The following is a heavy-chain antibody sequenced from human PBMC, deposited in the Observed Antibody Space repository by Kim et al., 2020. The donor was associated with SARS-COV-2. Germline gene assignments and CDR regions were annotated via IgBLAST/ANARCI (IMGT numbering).Heavy chain of an antibody. V-gene: IGHV3-49*02. J-gene: IGHJ4*02. D-gene: IGHD5-18*01. Sequence: TTENAASVKGRFTISRDDSKSIAYLQMNSLKTEDTAVYYCTPGSYGPFDYWGQGTLVTVSS. CDR3: TPGSYGPFDY. CDR2: TT.